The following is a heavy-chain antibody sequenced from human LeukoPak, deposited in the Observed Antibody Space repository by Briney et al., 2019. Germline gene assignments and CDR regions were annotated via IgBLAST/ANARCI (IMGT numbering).Heavy chain of an antibody. CDR1: GFTFSSYA. Sequence: GGSLRLSCAASGFTFSSYAMSWVRQAPGKGLEWVSDISGSGGSTYYADSVKGRFTISRDNSKNTLYLQMNSLRAEDTAVYYCARDMLGPRGFDYWGQGTLVTVSS. D-gene: IGHD2-8*01. CDR3: ARDMLGPRGFDY. V-gene: IGHV3-23*01. J-gene: IGHJ4*02. CDR2: ISGSGGST.